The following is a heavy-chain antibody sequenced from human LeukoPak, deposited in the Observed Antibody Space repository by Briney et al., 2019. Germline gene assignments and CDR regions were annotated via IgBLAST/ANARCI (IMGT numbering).Heavy chain of an antibody. Sequence: PSQTLSLTCTVSGGSISSGGYYWGWLRQHPGRGLEWIGYIYYSGSTYYNPSLKSRVTISVDTSKNQFSLKLSSVTAADTAVYYCARALYGSGSYYNEPHFDYWGQGTLVTVSS. CDR1: GGSISSGGYY. J-gene: IGHJ4*02. CDR3: ARALYGSGSYYNEPHFDY. CDR2: IYYSGST. V-gene: IGHV4-31*03. D-gene: IGHD3-10*01.